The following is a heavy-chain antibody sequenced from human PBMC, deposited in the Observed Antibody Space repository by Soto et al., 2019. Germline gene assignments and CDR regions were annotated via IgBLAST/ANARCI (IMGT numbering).Heavy chain of an antibody. D-gene: IGHD3-10*01. CDR2: IFYTGNT. Sequence: SETLSLTCSVSGGSIITGDFYWSWIRQSPGKGLEWIGFIFYTGNTYSNPSLEGRVTISLDTSKNQFSLNLKSVTAADTAIYFCARDHTLYGVPFDSWGQGILVTVSS. CDR3: ARDHTLYGVPFDS. CDR1: GGSIITGDFY. V-gene: IGHV4-30-4*01. J-gene: IGHJ4*02.